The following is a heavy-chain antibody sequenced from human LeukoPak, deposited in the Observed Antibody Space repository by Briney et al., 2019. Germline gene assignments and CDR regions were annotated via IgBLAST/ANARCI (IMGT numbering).Heavy chain of an antibody. Sequence: GGSLRLSCAASGFTFSSYAMTWVRQAPGKGLEWVSAISGSGGSTDYADSVKGRFTISRDNSKNTLYLQMNSLRAEDTAVYYCAKGGDSSSWYVGWFDPWGQGTLVTVSS. CDR1: GFTFSSYA. V-gene: IGHV3-23*01. J-gene: IGHJ5*02. CDR2: ISGSGGST. CDR3: AKGGDSSSWYVGWFDP. D-gene: IGHD6-13*01.